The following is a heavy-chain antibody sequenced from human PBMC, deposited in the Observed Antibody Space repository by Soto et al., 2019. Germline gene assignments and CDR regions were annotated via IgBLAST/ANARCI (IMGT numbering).Heavy chain of an antibody. CDR3: AKDLRTMVTHDASDI. Sequence: EAQLLESGGGLVQPGGSLRLSCAASGFTFSIYAMSWVRQAPGKGLEWVSAISGNGVSTFYGDSVRGRFTISRDNSEDTLYLLMSSLRADDTAIYYCAKDLRTMVTHDASDIWGQGTMVTVSS. CDR2: ISGNGVST. D-gene: IGHD4-4*01. V-gene: IGHV3-23*01. CDR1: GFTFSIYA. J-gene: IGHJ3*02.